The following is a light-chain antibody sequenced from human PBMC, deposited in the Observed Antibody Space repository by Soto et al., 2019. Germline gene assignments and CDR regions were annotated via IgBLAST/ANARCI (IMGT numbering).Light chain of an antibody. CDR2: EVS. CDR1: SSDAGTSNY. CDR3: SSYTISNTRV. V-gene: IGLV2-14*01. Sequence: QSALTQPASVSGSPGQSITISCTGTSSDAGTSNYVSWYQHHPGKAPKLMIYEVSYRPSGVSNRFSGSKSGNTASLTISGLQAEDEADYYCSSYTISNTRVFGGGTKLTV. J-gene: IGLJ3*02.